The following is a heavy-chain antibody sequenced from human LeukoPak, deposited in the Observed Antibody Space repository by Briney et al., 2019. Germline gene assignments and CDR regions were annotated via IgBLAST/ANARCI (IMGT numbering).Heavy chain of an antibody. V-gene: IGHV4-34*01. J-gene: IGHJ4*02. Sequence: PAETLSLTCAVYGGSFSGYYWSWIRQPPGKGLEWIGEINHSGSTNYNPSLKSRVTISVDTSKNQFSLKLSSVTAADTAVYYCARGEVAAAGRPHNDYWGQGTLVTVSS. CDR3: ARGEVAAAGRPHNDY. CDR2: INHSGST. CDR1: GGSFSGYY. D-gene: IGHD6-13*01.